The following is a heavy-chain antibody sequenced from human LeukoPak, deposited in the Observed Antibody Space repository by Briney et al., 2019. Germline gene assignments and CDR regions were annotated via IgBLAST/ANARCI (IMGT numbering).Heavy chain of an antibody. D-gene: IGHD2-2*01. CDR2: ISAYNGNK. Sequence: ASVKVSCKASGYTFTSYGISWVRQVPGQRLEWIGLISAYNGNKNYAQKLQGRVTMTTDTSTSTAYMELRSLRSDDTAVYYCARGRGRYCSSTSCLIQGDYWGQGTLVTVSS. V-gene: IGHV1-18*01. CDR3: ARGRGRYCSSTSCLIQGDY. J-gene: IGHJ4*02. CDR1: GYTFTSYG.